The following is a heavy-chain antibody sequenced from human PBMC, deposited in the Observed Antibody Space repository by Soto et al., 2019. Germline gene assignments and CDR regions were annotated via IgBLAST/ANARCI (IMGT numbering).Heavy chain of an antibody. V-gene: IGHV1-69*13. D-gene: IGHD2-15*01. CDR1: GGTFSSYS. Sequence: SEKVSCKASGGTFSSYSISWVRQAPGQGLEWMGGIIPIFGTANYAQKFQGRVTITADESTSTAYMELSSLRSEDTAVYYCARELGYCSGGSCYFNWFDPWGQGTLVTVSS. J-gene: IGHJ5*02. CDR3: ARELGYCSGGSCYFNWFDP. CDR2: IIPIFGTA.